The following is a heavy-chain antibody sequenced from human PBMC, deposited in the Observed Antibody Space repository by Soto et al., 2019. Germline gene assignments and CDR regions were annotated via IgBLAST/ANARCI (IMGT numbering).Heavy chain of an antibody. CDR2: MYYSGST. Sequence: SETLSLTCTVSGGSVSSGSYYWSWIRQPPGKGLDWIWYMYYSGSTNYNPSLKSRVTISADTSKNQFSLKLSSVTAADTAMYYCARAPSAVTTFGVGYYFDYWRQGTLVTVSS. CDR3: ARAPSAVTTFGVGYYFDY. V-gene: IGHV4-61*01. D-gene: IGHD3-3*01. J-gene: IGHJ4*02. CDR1: GGSVSSGSYY.